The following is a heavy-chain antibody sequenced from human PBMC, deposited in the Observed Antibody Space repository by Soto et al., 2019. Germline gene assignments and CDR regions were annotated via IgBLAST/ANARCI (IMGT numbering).Heavy chain of an antibody. CDR2: IYYSGST. D-gene: IGHD6-19*01. J-gene: IGHJ4*02. CDR1: GGSISSRDYY. V-gene: IGHV4-30-4*01. Sequence: SETLSLTCTVSGGSISSRDYYLSWIRQPPGKGLEWIGYIYYSGSTYYNPSLKSRVTISVDTSKNQFSLKLSSVTAADTAVYYCARVGGWPFDYWGQGTLVTVSS. CDR3: ARVGGWPFDY.